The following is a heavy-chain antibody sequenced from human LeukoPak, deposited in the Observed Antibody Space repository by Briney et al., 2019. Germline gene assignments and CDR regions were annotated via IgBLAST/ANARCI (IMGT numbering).Heavy chain of an antibody. J-gene: IGHJ3*01. CDR1: GYTFTAYY. V-gene: IGHV1-2*02. D-gene: IGHD4-17*01. Sequence: ASVKVSCKASGYTFTAYYINWVRQAPGQGLEWMGWINPHSGGAVYAQKFQGRVTMTRDTSITTAYMELTRLRSDDTTIYYCARERNYGDYGNAFDVWGQGTKVTVSS. CDR3: ARERNYGDYGNAFDV. CDR2: INPHSGGA.